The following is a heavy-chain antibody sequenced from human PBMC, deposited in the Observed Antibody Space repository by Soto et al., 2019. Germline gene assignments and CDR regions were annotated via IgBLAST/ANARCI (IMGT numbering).Heavy chain of an antibody. CDR2: IYYSGST. J-gene: IGHJ4*02. CDR1: GGSISSSSYY. D-gene: IGHD2-2*01. Sequence: PSETLSLTCTVSGGSISSSSYYWGWIRQPPGKGLEWIGSIYYSGSTNYNPSLKSRVTISVDTSKNQFSLKLSSVTAADTAVNYCARGSGWDIVVVPGRRYFDYWGQGTLVTVSS. CDR3: ARGSGWDIVVVPGRRYFDY. V-gene: IGHV4-39*07.